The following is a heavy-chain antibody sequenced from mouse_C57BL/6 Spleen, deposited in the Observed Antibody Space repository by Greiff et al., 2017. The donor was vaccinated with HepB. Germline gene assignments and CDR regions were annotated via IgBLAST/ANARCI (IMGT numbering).Heavy chain of an antibody. CDR1: GYTFTSYW. CDR3: AKTTVVDWYFDV. J-gene: IGHJ1*03. V-gene: IGHV1-7*01. Sequence: QVQLKQSGAELAKPGASVKLSCKASGYTFTSYWMHWVKQRPGQGLEWIGYINPSSGYTKYNQKFKDKATLTADKSSSTAYMQLSSLTYEDSAVYYCAKTTVVDWYFDVWGTGTTVTVSS. D-gene: IGHD1-1*01. CDR2: INPSSGYT.